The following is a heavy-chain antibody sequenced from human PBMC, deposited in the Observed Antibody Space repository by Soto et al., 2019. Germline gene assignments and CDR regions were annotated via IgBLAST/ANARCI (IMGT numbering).Heavy chain of an antibody. CDR1: VETFVSFP. CDR3: TRNTSTYFDS. J-gene: IGHJ4*02. CDR2: VYYSGST. Sequence: SLTWHVSVETFVSFPWGLILQPPGKGLEWIGSVYYSGSTHYEPSLRGRIAISVDTLKNQFSLRLPSVTAADTAMYFGTRNTSTYFDSWGQGTQVTVSS. V-gene: IGHV4-59*08.